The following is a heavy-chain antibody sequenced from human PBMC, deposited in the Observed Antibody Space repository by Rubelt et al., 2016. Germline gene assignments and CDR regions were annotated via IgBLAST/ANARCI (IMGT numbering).Heavy chain of an antibody. CDR2: ISGSGGST. J-gene: IGHJ6*02. D-gene: IGHD5-24*01. CDR3: AKGGNGYNPGYYYYYGMDV. Sequence: WVSAISGSGGSTYYADSVKGRFTISRDNSKNTLYLQMNSLRAEDTAVYYCAKGGNGYNPGYYYYYGMDVWGQGTLVTVSS. V-gene: IGHV3-23*01.